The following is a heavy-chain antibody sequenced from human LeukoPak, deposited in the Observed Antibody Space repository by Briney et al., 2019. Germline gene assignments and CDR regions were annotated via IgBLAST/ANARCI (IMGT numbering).Heavy chain of an antibody. D-gene: IGHD6-19*01. J-gene: IGHJ4*02. CDR2: IHYSGST. Sequence: PSETLSLTCTVSGGSIRSYYWSWIRQPPGKGLEWMGYIHYSGSTNYNPSLLSRVTISVDTSKNQFSLKLSSVTAADTAVYYCARLPGGASGWSNPFDYWGQGTLVTVSS. CDR1: GGSIRSYY. V-gene: IGHV4-59*01. CDR3: ARLPGGASGWSNPFDY.